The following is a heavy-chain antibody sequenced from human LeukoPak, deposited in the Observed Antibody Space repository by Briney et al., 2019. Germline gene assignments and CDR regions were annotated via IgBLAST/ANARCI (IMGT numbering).Heavy chain of an antibody. J-gene: IGHJ4*02. CDR2: IYYSGST. CDR1: GGSISSGDYY. V-gene: IGHV4-30-4*01. Sequence: SSETLSLTCTVSGGSISSGDYYWSWIRQPPGKGLEWIVYIYYSGSTYYNPSLKSRVTISVDTSKNQFSLKRSSVTAADTAVYYCARDRIADGPSNYYGSGRHFDYWGQGTLVTVSS. D-gene: IGHD3-10*01. CDR3: ARDRIADGPSNYYGSGRHFDY.